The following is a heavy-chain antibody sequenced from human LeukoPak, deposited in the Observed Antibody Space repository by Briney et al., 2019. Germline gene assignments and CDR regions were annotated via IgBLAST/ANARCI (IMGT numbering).Heavy chain of an antibody. Sequence: SETLSLTCAVSGGSISSSNWWSWVRQPPGKGLEWIGEIYHSGSTNYNPSLKSRVTISVDKSKNQFSPKLSSVTAADTAVYYCARDGRIAAAGISGPTFDPWGQGTLVTVSS. CDR1: GGSISSSNW. D-gene: IGHD6-13*01. J-gene: IGHJ5*02. V-gene: IGHV4-4*02. CDR2: IYHSGST. CDR3: ARDGRIAAAGISGPTFDP.